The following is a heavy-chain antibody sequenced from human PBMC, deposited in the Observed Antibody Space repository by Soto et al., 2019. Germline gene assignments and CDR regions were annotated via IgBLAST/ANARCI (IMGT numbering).Heavy chain of an antibody. CDR1: GGSISDYQ. V-gene: IGHV4-59*01. J-gene: IGHJ4*02. CDR3: ARMRGLGEISPYLEY. CDR2: IYYSGRT. Sequence: QVQLQESGPGLVKPSETLSLTCSISGGSISDYQWNWIRQPPGKGLEWIGYIYYSGRTNYNPSLKSRLTISLDTSTRQFSLRLRSVTAADTAVYYCARMRGLGEISPYLEYWGQGALVTVSS. D-gene: IGHD3-16*01.